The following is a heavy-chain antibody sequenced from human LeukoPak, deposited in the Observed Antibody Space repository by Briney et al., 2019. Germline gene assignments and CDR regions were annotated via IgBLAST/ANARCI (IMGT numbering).Heavy chain of an antibody. Sequence: SETLSLTCAVYGGSFSGYYWSWIRQSPGKGLEWIGEINHSGSTNYNPSLKSRVTISVDTSKNQFSLKLSSVTAADTAVYYCARSYSYGSLNYWGQGTLVTVSS. D-gene: IGHD5-18*01. V-gene: IGHV4-34*01. J-gene: IGHJ4*02. CDR1: GGSFSGYY. CDR2: INHSGST. CDR3: ARSYSYGSLNY.